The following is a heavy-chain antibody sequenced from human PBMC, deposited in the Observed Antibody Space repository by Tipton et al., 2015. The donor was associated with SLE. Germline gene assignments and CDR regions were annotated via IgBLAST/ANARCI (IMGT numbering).Heavy chain of an antibody. CDR1: GFTFSSYG. Sequence: SLRLSCAASGFTFSSYGMHWVRQAPGKGLEWVSSISSSSSYTYYADSVKGRFTISRDNSKNTLYLQLNSLRAEDTAVYYCAKDRSDFDYWGQGTLVTVSS. J-gene: IGHJ4*02. V-gene: IGHV3-21*04. CDR3: AKDRSDFDY. CDR2: ISSSSSYT.